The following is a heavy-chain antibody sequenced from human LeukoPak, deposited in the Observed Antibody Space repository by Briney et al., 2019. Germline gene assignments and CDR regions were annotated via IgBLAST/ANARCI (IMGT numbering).Heavy chain of an antibody. Sequence: GGSLRLSCAASGFTFSSYAVSWVRQAPGKGLEWVSAISGSGGSTYYADSVKGRFTISRDNSKNTLYLQMNSLRAEDTAVYYCAKPAHHWKGPYYFDYWGQGTLVTVSS. CDR3: AKPAHHWKGPYYFDY. CDR1: GFTFSSYA. D-gene: IGHD1-1*01. CDR2: ISGSGGST. V-gene: IGHV3-23*01. J-gene: IGHJ4*02.